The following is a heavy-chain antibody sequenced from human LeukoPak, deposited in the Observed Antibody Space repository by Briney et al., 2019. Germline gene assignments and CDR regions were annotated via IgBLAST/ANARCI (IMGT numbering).Heavy chain of an antibody. Sequence: PGGSLRLSCAASGFTFSTYSMNWVRQAPGKGLEWVSYISTSSSTMYYADSVKGRFTISRDNAQNSLYLQMNSLTAEDTAVYYCAREGSAADDFDYWGQGTLVTVSS. CDR3: AREGSAADDFDY. D-gene: IGHD2-2*01. J-gene: IGHJ4*02. CDR2: ISTSSSTM. V-gene: IGHV3-48*04. CDR1: GFTFSTYS.